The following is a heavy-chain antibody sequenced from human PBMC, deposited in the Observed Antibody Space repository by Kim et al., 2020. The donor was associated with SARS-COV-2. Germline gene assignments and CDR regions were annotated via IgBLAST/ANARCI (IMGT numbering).Heavy chain of an antibody. J-gene: IGHJ6*04. CDR3: ARDNDGGSWLGGLDV. CDR1: GFTFSNSG. D-gene: IGHD2-15*01. V-gene: IGHV3-33*01. CDR2: IWSDGNSY. Sequence: GGSLRLSCAASGFTFSNSGMHWVRQAPGKGLEWVARIWSDGNSYFSADCVTGRFSFSSANYNLRLSVQMHSLRAETTAASYCARDNDGGSWLGGLDVWG.